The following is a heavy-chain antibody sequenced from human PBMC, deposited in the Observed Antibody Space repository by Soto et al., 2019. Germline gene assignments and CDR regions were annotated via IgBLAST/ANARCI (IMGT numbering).Heavy chain of an antibody. CDR2: IIPIFGTA. J-gene: IGHJ6*02. CDR1: GYTFTSYD. Sequence: ASVKVSCKASGYTFTSYDINWVRQATGQGLEWMGGIIPIFGTANYAQKFQGRVTITADESTSTAYMELSSLRSEDTAVYYCALSSTSCPTLDVWGQGTTVTVSS. V-gene: IGHV1-69*13. D-gene: IGHD2-2*01. CDR3: ALSSTSCPTLDV.